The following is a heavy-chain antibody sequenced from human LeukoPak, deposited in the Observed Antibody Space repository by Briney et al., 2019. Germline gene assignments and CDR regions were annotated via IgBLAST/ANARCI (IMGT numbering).Heavy chain of an antibody. CDR3: AKADVSY. CDR2: ISYDGSNK. V-gene: IGHV3-30*18. J-gene: IGHJ4*02. CDR1: GFTFSSYG. Sequence: GRSLRLSCAASGFTFSSYGMHWVRQAPGKGLEWVAVISYDGSNKYYADSVKGRFTTSRDNSKNTLYLQMNSLRAEDTAVYYCAKADVSYWGQGTLVTVSS.